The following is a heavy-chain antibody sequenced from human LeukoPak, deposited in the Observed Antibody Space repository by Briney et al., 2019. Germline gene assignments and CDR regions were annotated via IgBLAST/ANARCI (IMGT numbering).Heavy chain of an antibody. Sequence: GGSLRLSCAASGFTFSSYAMHWARQAPGKGLEYVSAISSNGGSTYYANSVKGRFTISRDNSKNTLYLQMGSLRAEDMAVYYCARDATGYSSGWYQRYYYYYMDVWGKGTTVTISS. J-gene: IGHJ6*03. CDR1: GFTFSSYA. CDR3: ARDATGYSSGWYQRYYYYYMDV. V-gene: IGHV3-64*01. D-gene: IGHD6-19*01. CDR2: ISSNGGST.